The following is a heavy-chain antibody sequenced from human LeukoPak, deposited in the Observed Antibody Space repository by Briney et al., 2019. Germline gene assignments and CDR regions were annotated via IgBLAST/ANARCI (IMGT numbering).Heavy chain of an antibody. CDR3: ATETNGRHYDY. CDR1: GLTFSTSG. D-gene: IGHD1-14*01. Sequence: GGSLRHSCTASGLTFSTSGFNWVRQAPGKGLEWVASIGPTGSDRYHPDSIKGRFTISRDNANNFLYLQMNSLRAEDTAVYYCATETNGRHYDYWGQGTLLTVSS. J-gene: IGHJ4*02. CDR2: IGPTGSDR. V-gene: IGHV3-21*06.